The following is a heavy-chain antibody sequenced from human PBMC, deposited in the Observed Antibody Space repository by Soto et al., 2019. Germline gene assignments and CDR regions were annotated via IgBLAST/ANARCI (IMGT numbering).Heavy chain of an antibody. Sequence: QVQLQESGPGLVKPSETLSLTCTVSGGSISSYYWGWIRQPPGKGLEWIGYIHYSGSTNYNPSLRSRVTISVDTPKNQFSLKVNSMTAADTAIYYCARGGVAARKGRWFHPWGQGTLVTVSS. V-gene: IGHV4-59*12. J-gene: IGHJ5*02. D-gene: IGHD6-25*01. CDR3: ARGGVAARKGRWFHP. CDR2: IHYSGST. CDR1: GGSISSYY.